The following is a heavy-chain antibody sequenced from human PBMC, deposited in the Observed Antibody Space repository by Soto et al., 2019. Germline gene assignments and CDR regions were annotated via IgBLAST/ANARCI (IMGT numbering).Heavy chain of an antibody. Sequence: PSETLSLTCTVSGGSISSYYWSWIRQPPGKGLEWIGYIYYSGSTNYNPSLKSRVTISVDTSKNQFSLKLSSVTAADTAVYYCASTTVTTGLYYYYMDVWGKGTTVTVSS. CDR1: GGSISSYY. V-gene: IGHV4-59*01. D-gene: IGHD4-17*01. J-gene: IGHJ6*03. CDR3: ASTTVTTGLYYYYMDV. CDR2: IYYSGST.